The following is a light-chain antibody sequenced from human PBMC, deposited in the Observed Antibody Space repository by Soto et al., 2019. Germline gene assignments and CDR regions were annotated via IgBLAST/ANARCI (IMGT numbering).Light chain of an antibody. J-gene: IGKJ2*01. V-gene: IGKV1-5*01. Sequence: DMQVTQSPPKLSAWVGRRCSLTCRAMQTISTWMDWYKQKPGKAPKLLVYDASTSQSGVASRFSGSGSGTEFTLIISGLQPDDSANYYCQQYNNTNNPWMVGQGTQVDIK. CDR2: DAS. CDR3: QQYNNTNNPWM. CDR1: QTISTW.